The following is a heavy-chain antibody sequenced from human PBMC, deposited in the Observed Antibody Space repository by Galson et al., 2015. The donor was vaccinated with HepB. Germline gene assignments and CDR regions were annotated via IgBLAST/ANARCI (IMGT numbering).Heavy chain of an antibody. J-gene: IGHJ6*03. D-gene: IGHD2-2*01. CDR2: IRYDGSNK. Sequence: SLRLSCAASGFTFSSYGMHWVRQAPGKGLEWVAFIRYDGSNKYYADSVKGRFTISRDNSKNTLYLQMNSLRAEDTAVYYCARDAGEGLVVPANYYYYMDVWGKGTTVTVSS. V-gene: IGHV3-30*02. CDR1: GFTFSSYG. CDR3: ARDAGEGLVVPANYYYYMDV.